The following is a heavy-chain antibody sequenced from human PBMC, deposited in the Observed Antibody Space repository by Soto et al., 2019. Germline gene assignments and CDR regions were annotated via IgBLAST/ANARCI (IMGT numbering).Heavy chain of an antibody. Sequence: QVQLVESGGGVVQPGRSLRLSCAASGFTFSSYAMHWVRQAPGKGLEWVAVISYDGSNKYYADFVKGRFTISRDNSKNTLYLQMNSLRAEDTAVYYCARAPDDYGRYYFDYWGQGTLVTVSS. CDR3: ARAPDDYGRYYFDY. CDR1: GFTFSSYA. J-gene: IGHJ4*02. D-gene: IGHD4-17*01. CDR2: ISYDGSNK. V-gene: IGHV3-30-3*01.